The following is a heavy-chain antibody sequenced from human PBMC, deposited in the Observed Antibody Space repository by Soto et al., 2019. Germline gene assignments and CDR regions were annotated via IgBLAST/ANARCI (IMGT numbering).Heavy chain of an antibody. CDR2: IYYSGST. D-gene: IGHD3-16*01. J-gene: IGHJ6*02. CDR3: AREAGGSYYYYGMDV. Sequence: PSETLSLTCTVSGGSVSSGSYYWSWIRQPPGKGLEWIGYIYYSGSTNYNPSLKSRVTISVDTSKNQFSLKLSSVTAADTAVYYCAREAGGSYYYYGMDVWGQGTTVTVS. CDR1: GGSVSSGSYY. V-gene: IGHV4-61*01.